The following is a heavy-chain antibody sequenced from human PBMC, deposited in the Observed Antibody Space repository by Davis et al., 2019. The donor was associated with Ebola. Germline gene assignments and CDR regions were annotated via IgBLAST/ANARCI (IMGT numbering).Heavy chain of an antibody. V-gene: IGHV3-21*04. CDR1: GFTFSTYS. J-gene: IGHJ4*02. D-gene: IGHD3-10*01. CDR2: ISSDSDYI. CDR3: AKENLWFGELLMNYFDY. Sequence: GESLKISCAASGFTFSTYSMSWVRQAPGKGLEWVSSISSDSDYIYYADSAKGRFTISRDNAKNSLYLQMNSLRAEDTAVYYCAKENLWFGELLMNYFDYWGQGTLVTVSS.